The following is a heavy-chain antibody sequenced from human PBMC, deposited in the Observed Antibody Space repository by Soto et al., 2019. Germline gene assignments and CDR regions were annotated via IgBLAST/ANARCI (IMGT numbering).Heavy chain of an antibody. CDR1: GLTVSSYA. Sequence: EVQLVESGGGLIQPGGSLRLSCAVSGLTVSSYAMSWVRQAPGEGLEWVSVIYASDSTHYADSVKGLFTISRDNSKNTLFLQMNSLRADDTAVYYCAKGWMDVWGQGTTVTVS. V-gene: IGHV3-53*01. CDR2: IYASDST. J-gene: IGHJ6*02. CDR3: AKGWMDV.